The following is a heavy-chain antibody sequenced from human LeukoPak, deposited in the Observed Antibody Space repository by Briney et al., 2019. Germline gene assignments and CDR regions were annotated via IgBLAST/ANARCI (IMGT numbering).Heavy chain of an antibody. D-gene: IGHD3-10*01. J-gene: IGHJ6*02. CDR2: ISYDGSNK. Sequence: GGSLRLSCAASGFTFSSYAMHWVRQAPGKGLEWVAVISYDGSNKYYADSVKGRFTISRDNSKNTLYLQVNSLRAEDTAMYYCARGGGMVRGVTYYYYGMDVWGQGTTVTVSS. CDR1: GFTFSSYA. V-gene: IGHV3-30-3*01. CDR3: ARGGGMVRGVTYYYYGMDV.